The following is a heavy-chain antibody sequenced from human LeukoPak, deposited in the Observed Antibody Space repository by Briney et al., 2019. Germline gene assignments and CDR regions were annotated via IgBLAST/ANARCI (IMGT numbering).Heavy chain of an antibody. CDR1: GFTFSSYS. J-gene: IGHJ4*02. D-gene: IGHD4-11*01. V-gene: IGHV3-21*01. Sequence: GGSLRLSCAASGFTFSSYSMNWVRQAPGKGLEWVSSISSSSSYIYYADPVKGRFTISRDNAKNSLYLQMNSLRAEDTAVYYCARNLDDYSNSYFDYWGQGTLVTVSS. CDR3: ARNLDDYSNSYFDY. CDR2: ISSSSSYI.